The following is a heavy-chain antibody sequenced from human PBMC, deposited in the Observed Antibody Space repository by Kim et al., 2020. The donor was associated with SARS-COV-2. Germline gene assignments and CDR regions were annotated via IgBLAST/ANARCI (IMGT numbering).Heavy chain of an antibody. Sequence: GGSLRLSCAASGFTFSSYAMHWVRQAPGKGLEWVAVISYDGSNKYYADSVKGRFTISRDNSKNTLYLQMNSLRAEDTAVYYCNRALQNYWGHENHVNVSS. CDR2: ISYDGSNK. V-gene: IGHV3-30-3*01. CDR3: NRALQNY. J-gene: IGHJ4*01. CDR1: GFTFSSYA.